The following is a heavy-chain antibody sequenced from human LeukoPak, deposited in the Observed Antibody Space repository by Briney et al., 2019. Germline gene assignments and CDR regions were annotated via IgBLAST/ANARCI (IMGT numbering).Heavy chain of an antibody. V-gene: IGHV1-2*06. Sequence: ASVKVSCKASGHTFTDYYIHWVRQAPGQGLEWMGRIILKSGGREYAQKFQGRVTMTRNTSVSTAYMELSSLRSEDTAVYYCARGFSLSWFDPWGQGTLVTVSS. CDR3: ARGFSLSWFDP. CDR2: IILKSGGR. CDR1: GHTFTDYY. J-gene: IGHJ5*02.